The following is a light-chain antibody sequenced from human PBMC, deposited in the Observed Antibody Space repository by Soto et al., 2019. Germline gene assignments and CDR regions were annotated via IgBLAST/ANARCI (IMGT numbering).Light chain of an antibody. CDR1: QSVSSN. CDR2: GAS. CDR3: QQYHIWPSWT. J-gene: IGKJ1*01. V-gene: IGKV3-15*01. Sequence: EIVLTQSPVTLSVSPVEIATLSCSASQSVSSNLAWYQQKPGQAPRLLIYGASTRATGIPARFSGSGSGTDFTLTISSLQSEDFAVYFCQQYHIWPSWTFGQGTKVDI.